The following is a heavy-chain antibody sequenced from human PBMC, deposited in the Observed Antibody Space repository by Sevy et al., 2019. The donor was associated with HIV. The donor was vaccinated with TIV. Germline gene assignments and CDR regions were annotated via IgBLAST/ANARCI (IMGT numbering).Heavy chain of an antibody. V-gene: IGHV3-7*01. D-gene: IGHD5-18*01. CDR3: AREELTWIQLWP. CDR2: INLDGSEK. J-gene: IGHJ1*01. CDR1: GFTFSNYW. Sequence: GGSLRLSCAASGFTFSNYWMSWVRQTPEKGLEWVANINLDGSEKYYVDSVKGRFTISRDNATNSVFLQMNSLRAEDTAMYYCAREELTWIQLWPWGQGTLVTVSS.